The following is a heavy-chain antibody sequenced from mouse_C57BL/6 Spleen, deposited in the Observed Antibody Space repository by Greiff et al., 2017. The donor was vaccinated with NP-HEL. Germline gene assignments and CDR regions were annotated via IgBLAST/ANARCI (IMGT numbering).Heavy chain of an antibody. V-gene: IGHV1-42*01. CDR3: ARSRAELGRRAMDY. Sequence: VHVKQSGPELVKPGASVKISCKASGYSFTGYYMNWVKQSPEKSLEWIGEINPSTGGTTYNQKFKAKATLTVDKSSSTAYMQLKSLTSEDSAVYYCARSRAELGRRAMDYWGQGTSVTVSS. J-gene: IGHJ4*01. D-gene: IGHD4-1*01. CDR2: INPSTGGT. CDR1: GYSFTGYY.